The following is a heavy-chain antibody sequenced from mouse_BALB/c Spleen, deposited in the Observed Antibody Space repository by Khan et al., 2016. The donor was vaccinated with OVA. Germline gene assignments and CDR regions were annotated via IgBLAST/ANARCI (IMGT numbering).Heavy chain of an antibody. CDR3: ARLAYYYDSEGFAY. Sequence: EVKLLESGGDLVKPEGSPKLSCAASGFTFSTYGMSWVRQTPDKRLEWVATISSGGSYTYYPDSVQGRFTISRDNAKNTLYLQMSSLKSEDTAMFYCARLAYYYDSEGFAYWGQGTLVTVSA. V-gene: IGHV5-6*01. J-gene: IGHJ3*01. CDR1: GFTFSTYG. CDR2: ISSGGSYT. D-gene: IGHD1-1*01.